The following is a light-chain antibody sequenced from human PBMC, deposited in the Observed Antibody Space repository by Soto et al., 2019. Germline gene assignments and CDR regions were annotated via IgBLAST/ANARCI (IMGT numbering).Light chain of an antibody. CDR2: FDS. J-gene: IGLJ3*02. V-gene: IGLV3-21*04. CDR1: NIGGKG. CDR3: QVWDTITDHPV. Sequence: SHELTQPPSVSVAPGQTARITCGGNNIGGKGVHWYQQRPGQAPVLVIYFDSERPSGIPERFSGSNSGNTATLTISGVEAGDEADFYCQVWDTITDHPVFGGGTKLTVL.